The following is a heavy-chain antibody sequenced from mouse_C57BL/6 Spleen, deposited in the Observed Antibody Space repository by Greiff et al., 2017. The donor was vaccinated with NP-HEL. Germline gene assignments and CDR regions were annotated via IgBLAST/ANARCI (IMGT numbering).Heavy chain of an antibody. Sequence: EVQRVESGGGLVKPGGSLKLSCAASGFTFSSYAMSWVRQTPEKRLEWVATLSDGGSYTYYPDNVKGRFTISRDNAKNNLYLQMSHLKSEDTAMYYCARRTYGNYEYYFDYWGQGTTLTVSS. V-gene: IGHV5-4*01. CDR2: LSDGGSYT. CDR1: GFTFSSYA. J-gene: IGHJ2*01. CDR3: ARRTYGNYEYYFDY. D-gene: IGHD2-1*01.